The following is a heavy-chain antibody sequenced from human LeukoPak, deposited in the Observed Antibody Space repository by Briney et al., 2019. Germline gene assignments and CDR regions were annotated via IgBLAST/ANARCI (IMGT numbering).Heavy chain of an antibody. V-gene: IGHV4-34*01. CDR1: GGSFSGYC. CDR3: AVGAAAN. D-gene: IGHD6-13*01. J-gene: IGHJ4*02. Sequence: PSETLSLTCAVYGGSFSGYCWSWIRQPPGKGLEWIGEINHSGSTNYNPSLKSRVTISVDTSKNQFSLKLSSVTAADTAVYYCAVGAAANWGQGTLVTVSS. CDR2: INHSGST.